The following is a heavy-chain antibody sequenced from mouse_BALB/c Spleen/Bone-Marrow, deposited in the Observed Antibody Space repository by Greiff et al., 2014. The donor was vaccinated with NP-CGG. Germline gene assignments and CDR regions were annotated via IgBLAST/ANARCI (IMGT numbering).Heavy chain of an antibody. CDR2: ISSGSSTI. V-gene: IGHV5-17*02. CDR1: GFTFSSFG. CDR3: VRSGSSSGYFDY. J-gene: IGHJ2*01. D-gene: IGHD1-1*01. Sequence: DVKLVESGGGLVQPGGSRKLSCAASGFTFSSFGMHWVRQAPGKGLEWVGYISSGSSTIYYGDTVMGRFTISRDNPKNTLFLQMTSLRSEDTATYYCVRSGSSSGYFDYWGQGTTLTVSS.